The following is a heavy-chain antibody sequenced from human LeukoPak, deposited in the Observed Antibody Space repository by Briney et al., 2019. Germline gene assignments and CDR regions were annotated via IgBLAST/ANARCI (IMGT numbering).Heavy chain of an antibody. J-gene: IGHJ3*02. V-gene: IGHV3-48*02. Sequence: PGGSLRLSCAPSLFTFRSYSMNWARQAPGKGLEWVSYIISGTSTIYYADSVKGRFTISRDNAKNSLYLQMNSLSDEDTAVYYCARDSVHAFDIWGQGTMVTVSS. CDR2: IISGTSTI. CDR1: LFTFRSYS. CDR3: ARDSVHAFDI.